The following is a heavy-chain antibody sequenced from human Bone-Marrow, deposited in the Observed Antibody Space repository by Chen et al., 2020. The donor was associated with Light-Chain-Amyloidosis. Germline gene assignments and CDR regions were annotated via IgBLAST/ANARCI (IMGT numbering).Heavy chain of an antibody. CDR1: GGPIRSSSHY. CDR3: ARGLYYFVLGGFRYPFDY. D-gene: IGHD3-16*02. J-gene: IGHJ4*02. Sequence: QLQLQESGPGLGEPSETLSLTCTVSGGPIRSSSHYWGWIRQPPGKGPEWIGSIFYGDIRYYNPALKEAGPNSVDPANHQDSLKLSFFTRADTAVYFCARGLYYFVLGGFRYPFDYWGQGTLVTVSS. CDR2: IFYGDIR. V-gene: IGHV4-39*07.